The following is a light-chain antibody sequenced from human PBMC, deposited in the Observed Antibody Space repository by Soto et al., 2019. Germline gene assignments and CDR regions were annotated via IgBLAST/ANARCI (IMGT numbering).Light chain of an antibody. CDR1: SSNIGRNY. CDR3: GAWDTSLTAAV. Sequence: QSALTQPPSVSAAPGQRVTISCSGSSSNIGRNYVSWYQQLPGTAPKLLIYDSNRRPSGIPDRFSGSKSGTSATLDITGLQTGDEAVYYCGAWDTSLTAAVFGGGTQLTVL. V-gene: IGLV1-51*01. J-gene: IGLJ7*01. CDR2: DSN.